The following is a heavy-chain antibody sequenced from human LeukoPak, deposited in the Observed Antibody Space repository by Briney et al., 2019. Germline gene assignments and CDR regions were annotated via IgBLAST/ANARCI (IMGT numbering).Heavy chain of an antibody. V-gene: IGHV3-23*01. CDR1: GFTFSSYA. D-gene: IGHD5-18*01. CDR3: AKGQPLIIQLNPGDDAFDI. Sequence: PGGSLRLSCAASGFTFSSYAMSWVRQAPGKGLEWVSAISGSGGSTYYADSVKGRFTISRDNSKNTPYLQMNSLRAEDTAVYYCAKGQPLIIQLNPGDDAFDIWGQGTMVTVSS. CDR2: ISGSGGST. J-gene: IGHJ3*02.